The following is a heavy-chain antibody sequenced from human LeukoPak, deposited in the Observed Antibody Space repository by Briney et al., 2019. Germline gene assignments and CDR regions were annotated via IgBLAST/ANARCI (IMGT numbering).Heavy chain of an antibody. Sequence: PGGSLRLSCAASGFTFSSYSMHWVRQAPGKGLEWVAVISYDGSNKYYADSVKGRFTISRDNSKNTLYLQMNSLRAEDTAVYYCARDLLYYYDSSGLDYWGQGTLVTVSS. J-gene: IGHJ4*02. CDR1: GFTFSSYS. CDR3: ARDLLYYYDSSGLDY. D-gene: IGHD3-22*01. CDR2: ISYDGSNK. V-gene: IGHV3-30*03.